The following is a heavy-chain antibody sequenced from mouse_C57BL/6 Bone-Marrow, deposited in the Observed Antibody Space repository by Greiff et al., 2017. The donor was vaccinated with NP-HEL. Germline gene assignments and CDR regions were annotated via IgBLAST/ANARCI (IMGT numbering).Heavy chain of an antibody. D-gene: IGHD1-1*01. CDR1: GYAFSSSW. V-gene: IGHV1-82*01. Sequence: QVQLQQSGPELVKPGASVKISCKASGYAFSSSWMNWVKQRPGKGLEWIGRIYPGDGDTNYNGKFKGKATLTADKSSSTAYMQLSSLTSEDSAVYFCARGVTTVVASSYWYFDVWGTGTTVTVSS. CDR3: ARGVTTVVASSYWYFDV. CDR2: IYPGDGDT. J-gene: IGHJ1*03.